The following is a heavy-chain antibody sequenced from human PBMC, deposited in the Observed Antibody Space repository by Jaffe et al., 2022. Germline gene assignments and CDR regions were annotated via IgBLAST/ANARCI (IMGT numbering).Heavy chain of an antibody. V-gene: IGHV1-69*05. Sequence: QVQLVQSGAEVKKPGSSVKVSCKASGGTFSSYAISWVRQAPGQGLEWMGGIIPIFGTANYAQKFQGRVTITTDESTSTAYMELSSLRSEDTAVYYCASTAAMVRGVIFQYFQHWGQGTLVTVSS. D-gene: IGHD3-10*01. CDR3: ASTAAMVRGVIFQYFQH. CDR1: GGTFSSYA. J-gene: IGHJ1*01. CDR2: IIPIFGTA.